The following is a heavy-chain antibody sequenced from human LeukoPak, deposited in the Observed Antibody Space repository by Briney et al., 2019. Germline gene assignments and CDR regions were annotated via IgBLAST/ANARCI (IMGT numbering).Heavy chain of an antibody. CDR1: GGSFSGYY. Sequence: PSETLSLTCAVYGGSFSGYYWSWIRQPPGKGLEWIGEINHSGSTNYNPSLKSRVTISVDTSKNQFSRKLSSVTAAATALYYVGRGRITMVRGVTRGNWFDPWGQGTLVTVSS. CDR3: GRGRITMVRGVTRGNWFDP. CDR2: INHSGST. V-gene: IGHV4-34*01. J-gene: IGHJ5*02. D-gene: IGHD3-10*01.